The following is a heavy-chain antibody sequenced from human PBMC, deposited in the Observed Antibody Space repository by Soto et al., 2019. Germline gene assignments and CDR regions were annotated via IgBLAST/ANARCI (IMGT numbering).Heavy chain of an antibody. V-gene: IGHV1-69*13. CDR2: IIPIFGTA. CDR1: GGTFSSYA. D-gene: IGHD6-6*01. J-gene: IGHJ6*02. Sequence: VASVKVSCKASGGTFSSYAISWVRQAPGQGLEWMGGIIPIFGTANYAQKFQGRVTITADESTSTAYMELSSLRSEDTAVYYCAAKLVRSYYYYGMDVWGQGTKVTVYS. CDR3: AAKLVRSYYYYGMDV.